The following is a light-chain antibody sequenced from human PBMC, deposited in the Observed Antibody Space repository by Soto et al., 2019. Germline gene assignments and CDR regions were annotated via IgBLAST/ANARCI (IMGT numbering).Light chain of an antibody. V-gene: IGKV1-5*03. Sequence: DIQMTQSPSSLSASVGHRVTITCRASQSIRSWLTWYQQKPGKAPKLLIYKASTLESGVPSRFSGSGSGTAFTLTISSLQPDDFATYYCQHYSSSSPSTFGQGTRLE. CDR3: QHYSSSSPST. J-gene: IGKJ5*01. CDR1: QSIRSW. CDR2: KAS.